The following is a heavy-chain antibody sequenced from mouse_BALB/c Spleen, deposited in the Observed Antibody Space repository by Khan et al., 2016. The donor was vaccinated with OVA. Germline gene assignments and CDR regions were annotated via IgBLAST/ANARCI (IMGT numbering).Heavy chain of an antibody. CDR2: INPYNDGI. CDR3: AREASNWDFSFAY. J-gene: IGHJ3*01. V-gene: IGHV1S136*01. CDR1: GYTFTNYV. Sequence: VQLQQSGPDLVKPGASVKMSCKASGYTFTNYVIHWVKQKPGQGLEWIGYINPYNDGIRYNEKFKGKATLTSDKSSSTAYMELSSLTSEDSAVYYCAREASNWDFSFAYSGQGTLVTVSA. D-gene: IGHD4-1*01.